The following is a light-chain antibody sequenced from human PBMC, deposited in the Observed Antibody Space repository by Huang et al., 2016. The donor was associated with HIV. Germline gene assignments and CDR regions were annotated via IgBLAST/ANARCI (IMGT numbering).Light chain of an antibody. CDR3: QQHHSWLT. J-gene: IGKJ4*01. Sequence: IVLTQSPATLSWYLGERVTLSCRASQSISNHLAWYQQRPGQAPRLLIYDAANRVAGVPARFSGSGSGTDVTLTISSLEPEDFALYYCQQHHSWLTFGGGTKLEVK. CDR2: DAA. CDR1: QSISNH. V-gene: IGKV3-11*01.